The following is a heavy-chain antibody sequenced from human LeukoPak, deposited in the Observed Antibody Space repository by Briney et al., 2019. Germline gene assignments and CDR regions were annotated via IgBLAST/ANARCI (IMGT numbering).Heavy chain of an antibody. V-gene: IGHV1-18*01. Sequence: GASVKVSCKASGYTFTSYGISWVRQAPGQGLEWVGCISAYNGNTNYAQKLQGRVTMTTDTSTSTAYMELRSLRSDDTAVYYCAILSLGIAAAGGAWGQGTLVTVSS. D-gene: IGHD6-13*01. CDR2: ISAYNGNT. CDR3: AILSLGIAAAGGA. CDR1: GYTFTSYG. J-gene: IGHJ4*02.